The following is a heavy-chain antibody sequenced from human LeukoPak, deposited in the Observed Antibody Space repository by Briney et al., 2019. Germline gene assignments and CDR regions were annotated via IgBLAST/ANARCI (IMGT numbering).Heavy chain of an antibody. Sequence: GGSLRLSCAASGFTFSSYAMSWVRQAPGKGLEWVSAISGSGGSTYYADSVKGRFTISRDNSKNTLYLQMNSLRAEDTAVYYCAKDVRRLPGRAGTAPYYFDYWGQGTLVTVSS. V-gene: IGHV3-23*01. CDR1: GFTFSSYA. J-gene: IGHJ4*02. D-gene: IGHD6-13*01. CDR3: AKDVRRLPGRAGTAPYYFDY. CDR2: ISGSGGST.